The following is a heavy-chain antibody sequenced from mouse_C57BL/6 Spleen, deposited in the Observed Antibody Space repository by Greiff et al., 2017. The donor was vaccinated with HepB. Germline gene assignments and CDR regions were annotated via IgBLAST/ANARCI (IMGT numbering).Heavy chain of an antibody. CDR2: IYPGSGST. J-gene: IGHJ3*01. CDR3: ARSLYDYDWFAY. D-gene: IGHD2-4*01. V-gene: IGHV1-55*01. CDR1: GYTFTSYW. Sequence: QVQLQQSGAELVKPGASVKMSCKASGYTFTSYWITWVKQRPGQGLEWIGDIYPGSGSTNYNEKFKSKATLTVDTSSSTAYMQLSSLTSEDSAVYYCARSLYDYDWFAYWGQGTLVTVSA.